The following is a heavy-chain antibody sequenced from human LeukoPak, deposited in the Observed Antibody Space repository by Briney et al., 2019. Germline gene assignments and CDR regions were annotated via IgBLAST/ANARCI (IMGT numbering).Heavy chain of an antibody. CDR3: AREAYYDFWSGSWRNCYYMDV. J-gene: IGHJ6*03. CDR1: GFTFSSYW. Sequence: GGSLRLSCAASGFTFSSYWMHWVRQAPGKGLVWVSRINSDGSSTSYADSVKGRFTISRDNAKNTLYLQMNSLRAEDTAVYYCAREAYYDFWSGSWRNCYYMDVWGKGTTVTVSS. D-gene: IGHD3-3*01. V-gene: IGHV3-74*01. CDR2: INSDGSST.